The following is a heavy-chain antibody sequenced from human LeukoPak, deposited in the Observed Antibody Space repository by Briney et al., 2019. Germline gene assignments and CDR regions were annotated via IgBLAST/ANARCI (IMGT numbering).Heavy chain of an antibody. D-gene: IGHD3-10*01. J-gene: IGHJ4*02. V-gene: IGHV5-51*01. CDR1: GXSFTNYW. CDR2: IYPGDSDT. CDR3: ARHYGSGSLDY. Sequence: GESLKISCKGFGXSFTNYWIGWVRQMPGKGLEWMGIIYPGDSDTRYSPSFQGQVTFSADKSISTAYLQWSSLKAADTAMYYCARHYGSGSLDYWGQGTLVTVSS.